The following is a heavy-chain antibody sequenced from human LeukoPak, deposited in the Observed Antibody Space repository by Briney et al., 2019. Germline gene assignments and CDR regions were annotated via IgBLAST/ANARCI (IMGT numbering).Heavy chain of an antibody. Sequence: PGGSLRLSCAASGFTFSSYAMSWVRQAPGKGLEWVSAISGSGGSIYYADSVKGRFTISRDNSKNTLYLQMNSLRAEDTAVYYCAKDDYDSSGPNYFDYWGQGTLVTVSS. CDR3: AKDDYDSSGPNYFDY. CDR1: GFTFSSYA. V-gene: IGHV3-23*01. J-gene: IGHJ4*02. D-gene: IGHD3-22*01. CDR2: ISGSGGSI.